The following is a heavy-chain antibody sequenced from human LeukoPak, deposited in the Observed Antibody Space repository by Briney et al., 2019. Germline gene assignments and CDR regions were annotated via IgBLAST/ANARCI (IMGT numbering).Heavy chain of an antibody. CDR1: GGTFSSYA. CDR3: ARDIAARGFHPEDYYYGMDV. J-gene: IGHJ6*02. Sequence: GASVKVSCKASGGTFSSYAISWVRQAPGQGLEWMGIINPSGGSTSYAQKFQGRVTMTRDTSTSTVYMELSSLRSEDTAVYYCARDIAARGFHPEDYYYGMDVWGQGTTVTVSS. D-gene: IGHD6-6*01. V-gene: IGHV1-46*01. CDR2: INPSGGST.